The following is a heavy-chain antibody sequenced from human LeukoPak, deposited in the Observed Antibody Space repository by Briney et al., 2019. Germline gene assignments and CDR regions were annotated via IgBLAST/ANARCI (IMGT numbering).Heavy chain of an antibody. CDR3: ARALGYSYGNDY. CDR1: GGSITNGAYY. D-gene: IGHD5-18*01. V-gene: IGHV4-39*07. Sequence: PSETLSLTCTVSGGSITNGAYYWGWIRQPPGKGLEWIGSIYYSGSTHYNPSLKSRVTISADTSKNQFSLKLTSVTAADTAVYYCARALGYSYGNDYWGQGTLVIVSS. J-gene: IGHJ4*02. CDR2: IYYSGST.